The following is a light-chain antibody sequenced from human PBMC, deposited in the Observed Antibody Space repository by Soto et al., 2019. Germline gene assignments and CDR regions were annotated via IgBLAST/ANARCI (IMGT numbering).Light chain of an antibody. CDR3: TSYTSSSTHV. Sequence: QSVLTQPASVSWSPGQSITISCSGTSSDIGGYDYVSWYQHHPGKAPKFIIYGVTNRPSGVSHRFSGSKSANTASLTISGLQAEDEADYYCTSYTSSSTHVFGTGTKVTVL. CDR2: GVT. J-gene: IGLJ1*01. CDR1: SSDIGGYDY. V-gene: IGLV2-14*01.